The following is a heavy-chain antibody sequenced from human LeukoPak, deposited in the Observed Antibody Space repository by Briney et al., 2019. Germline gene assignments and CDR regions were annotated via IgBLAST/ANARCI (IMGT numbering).Heavy chain of an antibody. Sequence: SETLSLTCAVSAYSISSGYYWGWIRQPPGKGLEWIGSIYHSGSTYYNPSLKSRVTISVDTSKNQFSLKLSSVTAADTAVYYCARMVVVVAAYYFDCWGQGTLVTVSS. CDR3: ARMVVVVAAYYFDC. J-gene: IGHJ4*02. CDR2: IYHSGST. V-gene: IGHV4-38-2*01. CDR1: AYSISSGYY. D-gene: IGHD2-15*01.